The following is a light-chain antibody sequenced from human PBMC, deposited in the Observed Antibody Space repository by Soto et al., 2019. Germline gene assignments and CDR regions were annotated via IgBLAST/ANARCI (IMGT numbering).Light chain of an antibody. CDR3: QQRVNWPLT. CDR2: DTS. CDR1: QSVSSH. J-gene: IGKJ4*01. V-gene: IGKV3-11*01. Sequence: EIVLTQSPATLSLSPGERATLSCRASQSVSSHLAWYQQKTGQAPRLLMYDTSNRATGIPARFSGSGSGTDFTLTISSLEPEDFAVYYCQQRVNWPLTFGGGTKVEIK.